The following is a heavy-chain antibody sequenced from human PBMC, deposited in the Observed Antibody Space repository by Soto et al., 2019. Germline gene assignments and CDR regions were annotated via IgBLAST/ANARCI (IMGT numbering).Heavy chain of an antibody. Sequence: ASVKVSCKASGYTFSSYAMNWVRQAPGQRLEEMGWINAGNGNTKYSQKFQGRVTITRDTSASTAYMELSSLRSEDTAVYYCAVQPPGPAAMNFDYRGQGTLVTVSS. CDR2: INAGNGNT. CDR3: AVQPPGPAAMNFDY. D-gene: IGHD2-2*01. J-gene: IGHJ4*02. CDR1: GYTFSSYA. V-gene: IGHV1-3*01.